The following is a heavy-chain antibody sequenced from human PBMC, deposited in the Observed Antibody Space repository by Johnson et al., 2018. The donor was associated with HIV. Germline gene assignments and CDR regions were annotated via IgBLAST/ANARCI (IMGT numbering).Heavy chain of an antibody. D-gene: IGHD2-2*01. J-gene: IGHJ3*02. CDR2: IRYDGSNI. CDR3: AKEGYAASFDI. V-gene: IGHV3-30*02. CDR1: GFAFSTYG. Sequence: QVQLVESGGGLVQPGGSLRLSCAASGFAFSTYGMHWVRQAPGKGLEWVALIRYDGSNIYYEDSVKGRFTISRDNFKNTRYLQMNILRGEDTAVYHCAKEGYAASFDIWGQGTMVTVSS.